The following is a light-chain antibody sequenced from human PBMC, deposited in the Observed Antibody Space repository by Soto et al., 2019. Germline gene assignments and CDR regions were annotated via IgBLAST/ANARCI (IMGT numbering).Light chain of an antibody. CDR3: QQHHASLSLT. J-gene: IGKJ5*01. Sequence: EVVLTQTPDTLSLSPGDTVTLSCRASENVGTNYLTCYHQKPRQSPRLVMYATHNRASAIPDSISSSGAATDFILTIRRRQPEDDVFYYCQQHHASLSLTFGQGTRVEIK. CDR2: ATH. V-gene: IGKV3D-20*02. CDR1: ENVGTNY.